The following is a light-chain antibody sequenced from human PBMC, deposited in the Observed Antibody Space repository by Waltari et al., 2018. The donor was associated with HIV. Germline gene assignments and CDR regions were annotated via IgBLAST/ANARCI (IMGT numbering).Light chain of an antibody. CDR2: SNN. CDR1: SSNIGSKT. V-gene: IGLV1-44*01. CDR3: AAWDDSLNGWV. Sequence: QSVLTQPPSASGTPGQRVTISCSGSSSNIGSKTVNWYQQLPGTAPKLLIYSNNQRPSGVPDRCSGSKSGTSASLAISGLQSEDEADYYCAAWDDSLNGWVFGGGTKLTVL. J-gene: IGLJ3*02.